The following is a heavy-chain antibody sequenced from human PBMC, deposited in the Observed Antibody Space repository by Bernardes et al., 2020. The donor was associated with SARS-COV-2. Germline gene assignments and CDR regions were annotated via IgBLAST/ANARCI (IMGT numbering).Heavy chain of an antibody. CDR1: GVSITSGGYY. J-gene: IGHJ5*02. Sequence: SETLSLTRTVSGVSITSGGYYWTWIRQHPGKGLEWIGYIYYSGITYYNPSLKSRITMSVDTSKNQFSLKLNSVTAADTAVYYCARGASPFDPWGQGTLVTISS. V-gene: IGHV4-31*03. CDR3: ARGASPFDP. CDR2: IYYSGIT.